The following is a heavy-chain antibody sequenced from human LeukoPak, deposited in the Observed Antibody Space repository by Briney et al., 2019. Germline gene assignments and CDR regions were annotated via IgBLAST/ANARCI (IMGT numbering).Heavy chain of an antibody. Sequence: GGSLRLSCAASGFTFSTYSMTWVRQAPGKGLEWVSSISSSGNDIYYADSVRGRFTISRDNAKNSLYLQMNSLRAEDTAIYYCARVPADYWGQGTLVTVSS. CDR3: ARVPADY. D-gene: IGHD2-2*01. CDR2: ISSSGNDI. CDR1: GFTFSTYS. V-gene: IGHV3-21*01. J-gene: IGHJ4*02.